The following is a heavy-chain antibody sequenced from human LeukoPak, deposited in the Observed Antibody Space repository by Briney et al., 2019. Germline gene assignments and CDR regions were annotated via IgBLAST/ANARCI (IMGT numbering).Heavy chain of an antibody. CDR3: ARAMEHDAYEAYFDS. J-gene: IGHJ4*02. CDR1: GGSISSGYYY. Sequence: MPSETLSLTCTVSGGSISSGYYYWSWIRQTAGKGLEWIGRIYTRGSTSYNPSLKSRVTISIDRSKNQFSLELISVTAADTAVYYCARAMEHDAYEAYFDSWGQGTLVTVSS. D-gene: IGHD1/OR15-1a*01. CDR2: IYTRGST. V-gene: IGHV4-61*02.